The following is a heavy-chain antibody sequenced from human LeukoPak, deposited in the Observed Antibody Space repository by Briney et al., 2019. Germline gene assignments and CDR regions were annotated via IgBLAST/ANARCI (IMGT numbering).Heavy chain of an antibody. CDR1: GDSHSSRTNY. V-gene: IGHV4-39*07. Sequence: SETLSLTRPFSGDSHSSRTNYWGWIRQPPGKGLEWIGCIYYNGNTYYNPYLRSLVTISLDTSKNQFSLKLTSVAAADTAVYYCGRVRKSDTAIDYWGQGTLVTVSS. D-gene: IGHD3-22*01. J-gene: IGHJ4*02. CDR3: GRVRKSDTAIDY. CDR2: IYYNGNT.